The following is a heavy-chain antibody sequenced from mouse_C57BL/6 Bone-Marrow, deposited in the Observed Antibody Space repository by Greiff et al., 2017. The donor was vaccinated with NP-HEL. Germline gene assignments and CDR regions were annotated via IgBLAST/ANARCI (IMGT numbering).Heavy chain of an antibody. V-gene: IGHV5-4*01. CDR3: AREGDYGN. J-gene: IGHJ2*01. Sequence: EVQLVESGGGLVKPGGSLKLSCAASGFTFSSYAMSWVRQTPEKRLEWVATISDGGSYTYYPDNVKGRFTISRDNAKNNLYLQMSHLKSEDTAMYYCAREGDYGNWGQGTTLTVSS. CDR2: ISDGGSYT. D-gene: IGHD2-4*01. CDR1: GFTFSSYA.